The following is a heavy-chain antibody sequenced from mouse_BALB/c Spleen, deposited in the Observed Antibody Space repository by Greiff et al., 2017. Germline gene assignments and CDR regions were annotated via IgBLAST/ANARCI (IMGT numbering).Heavy chain of an antibody. D-gene: IGHD1-1*01. Sequence: VQVVESGAELARPGASVKMSCKASGYTFTSYTMHWVKQRPGQGLEWIGYINPSSGYTNYNQKFKDKATLTADKSSSTAYMQLSSLTSEDSAVYYCARFTTVVSFDYWGQGTTLTVSS. CDR3: ARFTTVVSFDY. CDR1: GYTFTSYT. V-gene: IGHV1-4*01. J-gene: IGHJ2*01. CDR2: INPSSGYT.